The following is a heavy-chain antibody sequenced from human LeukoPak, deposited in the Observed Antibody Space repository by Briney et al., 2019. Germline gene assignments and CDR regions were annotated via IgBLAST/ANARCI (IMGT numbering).Heavy chain of an antibody. Sequence: PGGCLKLSCAASGFTFSSYAMSWVRQAPGKGRGWVSAISGSGGSTYYADPVKGRFTISRDNSKNTLYFLMNSLVAEDTAVVYCSERHLPNRRFFIHGYAFDIWGQGTMVTVSS. CDR1: GFTFSSYA. CDR3: SERHLPNRRFFIHGYAFDI. D-gene: IGHD5-18*01. V-gene: IGHV3-23*01. CDR2: ISGSGGST. J-gene: IGHJ3*02.